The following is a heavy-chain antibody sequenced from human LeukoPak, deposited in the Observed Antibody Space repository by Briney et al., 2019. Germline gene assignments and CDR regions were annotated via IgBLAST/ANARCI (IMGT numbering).Heavy chain of an antibody. Sequence: GGSLRLSCAASGFTVSSNYMSWVRQAPGKGLEWDSVIYSGGSTYYADSVKGRFTISRDDSKNTLYLQMSSLRAEDTAVYCCVNSGAGIIKSHFDYWGQGTLVTVSS. V-gene: IGHV3-53*05. CDR3: VNSGAGIIKSHFDY. CDR1: GFTVSSNY. J-gene: IGHJ4*02. CDR2: IYSGGST. D-gene: IGHD3-10*01.